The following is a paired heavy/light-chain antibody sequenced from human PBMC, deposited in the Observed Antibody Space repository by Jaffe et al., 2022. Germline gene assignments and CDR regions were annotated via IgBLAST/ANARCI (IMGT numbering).Heavy chain of an antibody. Sequence: QVQLQQWGAGLLKPSETLSLTCAVYGGSFSDYDWNWIRQPPGKGLEWIGEITHGESTDYNPSFKSRVTISVDTSKNQFSLKLSSVTAADTAVYYCARARQYYDILTGLIAFDFWGQGTLVTVSS. CDR1: GGSFSDYD. CDR2: ITHGEST. V-gene: IGHV4-34*01. CDR3: ARARQYYDILTGLIAFDF. J-gene: IGHJ5*01. D-gene: IGHD3-9*01.
Light chain of an antibody. J-gene: IGKJ1*01. CDR2: AAS. CDR3: QQSYSTPRT. CDR1: QSISIY. V-gene: IGKV1-39*01. Sequence: DIQMTQSPSSLSASLGDRVTITCRASQSISIYLNWYQQKPGKAPKLLIYAASSLHSGVPSRFSGGGSGTDFTLTISSLQPEDFAIYYCQQSYSTPRTFGQGTKVEIK.